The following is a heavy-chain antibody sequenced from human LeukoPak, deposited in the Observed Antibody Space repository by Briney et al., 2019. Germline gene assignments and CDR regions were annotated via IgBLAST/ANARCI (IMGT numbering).Heavy chain of an antibody. D-gene: IGHD2-8*01. CDR3: ARDPNFCPDGICYPGVFDF. J-gene: IGHJ4*02. V-gene: IGHV1-2*02. CDR2: INPNSGGA. CDR1: GYTFTDYY. Sequence: ASMNVSCKASGYTFTDYYIHWLRQAPGQGREWVGEINPNSGGANYAQNLQGLDAMTRDTSISTAYMALSGLRSHDTAVYYCARDPNFCPDGICYPGVFDFWGQGTLVTVSS.